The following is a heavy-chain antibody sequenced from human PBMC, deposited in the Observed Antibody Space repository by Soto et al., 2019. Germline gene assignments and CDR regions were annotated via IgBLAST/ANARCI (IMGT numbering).Heavy chain of an antibody. CDR2: IWYDGSNK. V-gene: IGHV3-33*01. CDR1: GFTFSSYG. J-gene: IGHJ3*02. CDR3: ARVEWAYGDRGAFDI. D-gene: IGHD4-17*01. Sequence: GGSLRLSCAASGFTFSSYGMHWVRQAPGKGLEWVAVIWYDGSNKYYADSVKGRFTISRDNSKNTLYLQMNSLRAEDTAVYYCARVEWAYGDRGAFDIWGQGTMVTVSS.